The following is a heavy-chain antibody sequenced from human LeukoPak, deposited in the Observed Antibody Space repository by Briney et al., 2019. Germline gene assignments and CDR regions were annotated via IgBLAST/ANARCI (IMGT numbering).Heavy chain of an antibody. Sequence: SETLSLTCSISGGSISSYYWSWIRQPPGKGLEWIGYIYYSGSTNYNPSLKSRVTISVDTSKNQFSLRLTSVTAADTAVYYCARGGSYYDFWSGYYDYYYYMDVWGNGTTVTVSS. CDR1: GGSISSYY. J-gene: IGHJ6*03. D-gene: IGHD3-3*01. CDR3: ARGGSYYDFWSGYYDYYYYMDV. CDR2: IYYSGST. V-gene: IGHV4-59*01.